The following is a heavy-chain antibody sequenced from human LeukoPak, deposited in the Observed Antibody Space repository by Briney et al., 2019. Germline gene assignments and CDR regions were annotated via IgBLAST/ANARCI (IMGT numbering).Heavy chain of an antibody. V-gene: IGHV3-33*01. CDR2: IWFDGSNE. CDR1: RFTFSDYG. CDR3: ARGKGDAYRDAFDV. D-gene: IGHD2-21*02. Sequence: PGRSLRLSCAASRFTFSDYGVHWVRQAPGKGLEWVAVIWFDGSNEYYADSVKGRFTISRDNSKNTLYLQMNSLRAEDTAVYYCARGKGDAYRDAFDVWGQGTMVTVSS. J-gene: IGHJ3*01.